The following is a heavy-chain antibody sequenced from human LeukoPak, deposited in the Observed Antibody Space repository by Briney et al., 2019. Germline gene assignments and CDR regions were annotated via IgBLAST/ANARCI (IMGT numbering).Heavy chain of an antibody. CDR1: GGSFSGYY. Sequence: SETLSLTCAVYGGSFSGYYWSWIRQPPGKGLEWIGEINDIGNTNYDPSLRRRVTISVDTSKNQFSLSLTSATAADTAVYFCARLGSVGYYNYQYMDIWGNGTTVTVSS. J-gene: IGHJ6*03. CDR2: INDIGNT. D-gene: IGHD3-10*01. CDR3: ARLGSVGYYNYQYMDI. V-gene: IGHV4-34*01.